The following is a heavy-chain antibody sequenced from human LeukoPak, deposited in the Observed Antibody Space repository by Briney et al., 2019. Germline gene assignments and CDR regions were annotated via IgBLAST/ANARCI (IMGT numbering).Heavy chain of an antibody. V-gene: IGHV3-33*01. D-gene: IGHD2-21*01. CDR3: ARGSDWAGDY. J-gene: IGHJ4*02. CDR2: IWYDGSNK. CDR1: GFTFSNYG. Sequence: PGRSLRLSCAASGFTFSNYGIHWVRQAPGKGLEWVAVIWYDGSNKYYADSVKGRFTISRDNSKNTLYLQMNSLTAEDTAVYYCARGSDWAGDYWGQGTLVTVSS.